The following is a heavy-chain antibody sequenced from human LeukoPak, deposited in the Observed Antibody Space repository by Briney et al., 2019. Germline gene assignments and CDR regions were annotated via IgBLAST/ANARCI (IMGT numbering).Heavy chain of an antibody. Sequence: ETLSLTCAVSGGSISSSNWWSWVRQPPGKGLEWVSAIRGSGDRTHYADSVKGRFTISRDNSKNTLYLQMNSLRAEDTAVYYCARGRSRSSGWSDGEYWGQGTLVTVSS. CDR3: ARGRSRSSGWSDGEY. V-gene: IGHV3-23*01. CDR1: GGSISSSN. D-gene: IGHD6-19*01. CDR2: IRGSGDRT. J-gene: IGHJ4*02.